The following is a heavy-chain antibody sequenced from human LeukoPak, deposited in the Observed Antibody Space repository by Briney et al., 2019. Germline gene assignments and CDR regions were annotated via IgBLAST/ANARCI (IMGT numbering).Heavy chain of an antibody. Sequence: RPGGSLRLSCAASGFTFSSYSMNWVRQAPGKGLEWVSYISSSSSTIYYADSVKGRFTISRDNAKNSLYLQMNSLRAEDTAVYYCARDLWITFGGVIVIEDYFDYWGQGTLVTVSS. CDR1: GFTFSSYS. J-gene: IGHJ4*02. V-gene: IGHV3-48*01. CDR2: ISSSSSTI. CDR3: ARDLWITFGGVIVIEDYFDY. D-gene: IGHD3-16*02.